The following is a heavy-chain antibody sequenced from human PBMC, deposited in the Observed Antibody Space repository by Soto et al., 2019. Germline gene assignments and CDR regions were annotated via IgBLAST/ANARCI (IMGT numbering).Heavy chain of an antibody. V-gene: IGHV3-30-3*01. CDR1: GFAFNSYA. Sequence: QVQLVESGGGVVQPARSLRLSCAASGFAFNSYAMHWIRQAPGKGLEWVAVISFNGTNKYYADSVKGRFTISRDNSKNTLYLQVSSLRAEDTASYYCARVEYRYSTEISYYSRYGMDVWGQGTTVTVSS. D-gene: IGHD4-17*01. CDR3: ARVEYRYSTEISYYSRYGMDV. CDR2: ISFNGTNK. J-gene: IGHJ6*02.